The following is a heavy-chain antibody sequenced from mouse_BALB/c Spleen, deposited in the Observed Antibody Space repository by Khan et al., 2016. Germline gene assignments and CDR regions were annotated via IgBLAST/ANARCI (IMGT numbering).Heavy chain of an antibody. CDR2: ISYSGST. Sequence: EVQLQESGPSLVKPSQTLSLTCSVTDDSITSGYWNWIRKFPGNKLEYMGYISYSGSTYYNPSLKSRISITRDTSKNQYYLQLNSVTTEDTDTYYCASLLWLRRGFAYWGQGTLVTVSA. CDR1: DDSITSGY. CDR3: ASLLWLRRGFAY. J-gene: IGHJ3*01. D-gene: IGHD2-2*01. V-gene: IGHV3-8*02.